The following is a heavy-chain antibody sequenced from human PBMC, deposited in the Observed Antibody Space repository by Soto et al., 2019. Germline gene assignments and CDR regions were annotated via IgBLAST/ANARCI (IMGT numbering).Heavy chain of an antibody. CDR2: INHSGST. D-gene: IGHD6-13*01. Sequence: SETLSLTCAVYGGSFSGYYWSWIRQPPGKGLEWIGEINHSGSTNYNPSLKSRVTISVDTSKNQFSLKLSSVTAADTAVYYCARARIAAADYWGQGTLVTVSS. V-gene: IGHV4-34*01. CDR3: ARARIAAADY. J-gene: IGHJ4*02. CDR1: GGSFSGYY.